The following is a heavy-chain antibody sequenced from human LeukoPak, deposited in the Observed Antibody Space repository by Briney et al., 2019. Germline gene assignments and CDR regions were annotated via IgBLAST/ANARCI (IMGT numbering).Heavy chain of an antibody. D-gene: IGHD5-24*01. CDR3: ARSGTEDGYNIYFDH. CDR2: ISGSGRGT. Sequence: GGSLRLSCATSGFTFSTYAMTGVRQAPGRGLDWVSLISGSGRGTHYADSVKGRFTISRDNSKNILYLHMDSLRANDTAVYYCARSGTEDGYNIYFDHWGQGTLVTVSS. V-gene: IGHV3-23*01. J-gene: IGHJ4*02. CDR1: GFTFSTYA.